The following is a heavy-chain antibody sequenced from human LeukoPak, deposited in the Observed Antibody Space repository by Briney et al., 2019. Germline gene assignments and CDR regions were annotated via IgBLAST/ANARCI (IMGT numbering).Heavy chain of an antibody. CDR2: ISSEGSQR. Sequence: PGGSLRLSCAASGFTFSTLGMHWVRQAPGKGPERLTIISSEGSQRHFADSVKGRFTISRDNSKNMLYLQMNSLRAEDTAVYYCVKEDKDTYYFDYWGQGTLVTVSS. CDR1: GFTFSTLG. J-gene: IGHJ4*02. CDR3: VKEDKDTYYFDY. V-gene: IGHV3-30*18.